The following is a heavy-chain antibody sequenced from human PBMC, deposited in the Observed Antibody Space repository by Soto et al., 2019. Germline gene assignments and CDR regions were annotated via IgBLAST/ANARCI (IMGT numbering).Heavy chain of an antibody. CDR2: ISAYNGNT. Sequence: ASVKVSCKASGYTFTSYGISGVGQAPGQGLEWMGWISAYNGNTNYAQKLQGRVTMTTDTSTSTAYMELRSLRSDDTAVYYCAREVGDFWSGGQNYYYYYGMDVWGQGTTVTVSS. CDR1: GYTFTSYG. V-gene: IGHV1-18*01. CDR3: AREVGDFWSGGQNYYYYYGMDV. D-gene: IGHD3-3*01. J-gene: IGHJ6*02.